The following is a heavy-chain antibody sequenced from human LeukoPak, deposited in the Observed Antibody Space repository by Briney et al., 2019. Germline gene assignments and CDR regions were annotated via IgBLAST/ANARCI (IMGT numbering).Heavy chain of an antibody. Sequence: SETLSLTCAVYGGSFSGYYWSWIRQPPGKGLEWIGEINHSGSTNYNPSLKSRVTISVDTSKNQFSLKLSSVTAADTAVYYCARGTLQRYSYGNDYWGQGTLVTVSS. V-gene: IGHV4-34*01. CDR2: INHSGST. D-gene: IGHD5-18*01. CDR3: ARGTLQRYSYGNDY. CDR1: GGSFSGYY. J-gene: IGHJ4*02.